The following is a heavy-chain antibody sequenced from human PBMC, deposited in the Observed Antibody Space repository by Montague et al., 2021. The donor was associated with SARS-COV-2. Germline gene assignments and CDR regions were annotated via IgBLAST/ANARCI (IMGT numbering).Heavy chain of an antibody. CDR1: GFSLTTGGMY. Sequence: PALVKPTQTLTLTCTFSGFSLTTGGMYVSWIRQPPGKALEWLARIDWDDDKYYSASLKTRLTISNDTSKNQVVLTMTGLDPLDTGTYYCARTDGFNLLGFDSWGQGTLVAVSS. V-gene: IGHV2-70*11. D-gene: IGHD5-24*01. CDR3: ARTDGFNLLGFDS. CDR2: IDWDDDK. J-gene: IGHJ4*02.